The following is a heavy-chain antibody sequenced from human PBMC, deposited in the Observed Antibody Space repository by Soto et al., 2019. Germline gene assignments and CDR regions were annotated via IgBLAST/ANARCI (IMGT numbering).Heavy chain of an antibody. CDR1: GYTFTSYY. CDR3: ARAQRGYSYGTRYYYGMDV. V-gene: IGHV1-46*01. Sequence: GASVKVSCKASGYTFTSYYMHWVRQAPGQGLDCMGIINPSGGSTSYAQKFQGRVTMTRDTSTSTVYMELSSLRSEDTAVYYCARAQRGYSYGTRYYYGMDVWGQGTTVTVSS. J-gene: IGHJ6*02. D-gene: IGHD5-18*01. CDR2: INPSGGST.